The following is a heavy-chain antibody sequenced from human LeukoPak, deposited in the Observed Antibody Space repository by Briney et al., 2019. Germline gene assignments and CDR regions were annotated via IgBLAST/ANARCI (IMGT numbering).Heavy chain of an antibody. CDR2: IRGKTYVGTT. Sequence: PGRSLRLSCTAAGFTFGDYAMSWVRQAPGKGLEWVGFIRGKTYVGTTEYAASVKGRFTISRDDSKSIAYLQMNSLKTEDTAVYYCTYTYDSTGYYPGTFDYWGQGTLVTVSS. V-gene: IGHV3-49*04. D-gene: IGHD3-22*01. CDR1: GFTFGDYA. CDR3: TYTYDSTGYYPGTFDY. J-gene: IGHJ4*02.